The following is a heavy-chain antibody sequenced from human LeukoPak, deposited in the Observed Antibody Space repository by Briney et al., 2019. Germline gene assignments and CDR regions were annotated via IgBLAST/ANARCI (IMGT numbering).Heavy chain of an antibody. V-gene: IGHV3-48*04. Sequence: PGGSLRLSCAASGFTFSSYSMNWVRQAPGKGLEWVSYISSSSTTYYADSVKGRFTISRDNAKNSLYLQMNSLRAEDTAVYYCARLGDRWTRMDVWGKGTTVTVSS. J-gene: IGHJ6*04. CDR1: GFTFSSYS. CDR3: ARLGDRWTRMDV. D-gene: IGHD2-15*01. CDR2: ISSSSTT.